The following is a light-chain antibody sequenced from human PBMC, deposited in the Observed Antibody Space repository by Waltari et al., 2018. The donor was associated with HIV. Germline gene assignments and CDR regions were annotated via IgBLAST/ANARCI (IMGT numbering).Light chain of an antibody. CDR1: SPNIGAGSA. CDR2: GNS. J-gene: IGLJ2*01. CDR3: QSYDSSLSGSV. V-gene: IGLV1-40*01. Sequence: QSALTQPPSVSGAPGQRVTIPCTGSSPNIGAGSAVHWYQQLPGTAPKLLIYGNSNRPSGVPDRFSGSKSGTSASLAITGLQAEDEADYYCQSYDSSLSGSVFGGGTKLTVL.